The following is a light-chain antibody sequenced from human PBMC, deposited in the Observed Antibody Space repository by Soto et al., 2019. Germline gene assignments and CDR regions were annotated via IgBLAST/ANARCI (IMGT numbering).Light chain of an antibody. CDR2: GAS. J-gene: IGKJ1*01. V-gene: IGKV3-20*01. Sequence: EIVLTHSPGTLSLSPCERATLSFRASQYVSSFLAWYQQKPGQAPRLLIYGASSRATGIPDRFSGSGSGTDFTLSISRLEPEDFAVYYCQQYSSLWTFGQGTKVDIK. CDR3: QQYSSLWT. CDR1: QYVSSF.